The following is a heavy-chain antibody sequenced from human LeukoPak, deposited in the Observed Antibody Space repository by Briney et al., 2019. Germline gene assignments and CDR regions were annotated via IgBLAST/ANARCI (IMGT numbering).Heavy chain of an antibody. V-gene: IGHV4-39*07. CDR1: GGSISSSSYY. CDR3: ASPFMVRGAIAEYFQH. Sequence: SETLSLTCTVSGGSISSSSYYWGWIRQPPGKGLEWIGSIYYSGSTYYTPSLKSRVTISVDTSKNQFSLKLSSVTAADTAVYYCASPFMVRGAIAEYFQHWGQGTLVTVSS. D-gene: IGHD3-10*01. CDR2: IYYSGST. J-gene: IGHJ1*01.